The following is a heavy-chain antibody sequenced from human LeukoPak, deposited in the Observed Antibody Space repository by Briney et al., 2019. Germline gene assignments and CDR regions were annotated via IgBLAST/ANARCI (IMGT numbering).Heavy chain of an antibody. J-gene: IGHJ4*02. CDR2: IGSSGAST. V-gene: IGHV3-23*01. CDR3: AQLYSSSTSH. D-gene: IGHD6-13*01. Sequence: GGSLRLSCAISGFTVSSSYMSWVRWVRQAPGKGLEWVSAIGSSGASTYYADSVKGRYTISRDNSKNTLYLQMTSLRAEDTAVYYCAQLYSSSTSHWGQGTLVTVSS. CDR1: GFTVSSSY.